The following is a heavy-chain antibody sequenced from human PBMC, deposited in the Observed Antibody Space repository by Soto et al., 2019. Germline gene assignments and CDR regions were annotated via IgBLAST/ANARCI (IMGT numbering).Heavy chain of an antibody. J-gene: IGHJ6*02. V-gene: IGHV1-69*12. CDR1: GGTFSSYA. Sequence: QVQLVQSGAEVQKPGSSVKVSCKASGGTFSSYAIRWVRQAPGQGLEWMGGIIPIFATAKYAQKFQGRVTITADESTSPAYMELSSLSSEDTAVYYCAKGGLQFLRSPGRAMDVWGQGTTVTVSS. CDR2: IIPIFATA. D-gene: IGHD5-12*01. CDR3: AKGGLQFLRSPGRAMDV.